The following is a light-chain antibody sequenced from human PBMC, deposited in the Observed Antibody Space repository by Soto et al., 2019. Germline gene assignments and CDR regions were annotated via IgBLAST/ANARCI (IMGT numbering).Light chain of an antibody. CDR3: QQYNSYL. V-gene: IGKV1-5*01. CDR1: QSISSW. CDR2: DAS. J-gene: IGKJ1*01. Sequence: DIPMTQSPSTLSASVGDRVTITCRASQSISSWLAWYQQKPGKAPKLLSYDASSLESGVPARFSGSGSGTEFTLTISSLQPDDFATYYCQQYNSYLFGQGTKVEI.